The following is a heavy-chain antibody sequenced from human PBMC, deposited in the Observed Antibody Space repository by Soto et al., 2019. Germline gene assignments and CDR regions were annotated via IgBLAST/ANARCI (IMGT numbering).Heavy chain of an antibody. Sequence: EVQLLESGGGLVQPGGSLRLSCAASGFIFRNYGMSWVRQAPGKGLEWVSALTGSGEATYYADSLKGRFTISRDNSENTLYLQMNSLRAADTAVYYCSREGFYWGQGTLVTVSS. CDR2: LTGSGEAT. CDR3: SREGFY. V-gene: IGHV3-23*01. J-gene: IGHJ4*02. CDR1: GFIFRNYG.